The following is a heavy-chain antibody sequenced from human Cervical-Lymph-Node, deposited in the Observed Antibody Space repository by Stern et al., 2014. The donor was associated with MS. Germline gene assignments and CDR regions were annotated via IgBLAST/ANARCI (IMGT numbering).Heavy chain of an antibody. Sequence: QLVESGPRLVTPSETLSLTCSVSGGSLNNNAYYWGWIRQPPGKGLEWIGSVLYSGSTYYNPSLKSRATVSMDSSKTQFSLRLVSVTAADTAVYYCAKIHRAFANQGHWGQGVLVSVSS. CDR2: VLYSGST. D-gene: IGHD3-16*01. CDR1: GGSLNNNAYY. CDR3: AKIHRAFANQGH. J-gene: IGHJ1*01. V-gene: IGHV4-39*01.